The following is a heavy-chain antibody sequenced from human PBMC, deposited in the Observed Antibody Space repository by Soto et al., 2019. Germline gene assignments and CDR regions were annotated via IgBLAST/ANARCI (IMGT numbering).Heavy chain of an antibody. Sequence: QVQLVQSGAEVKKPGASVKVSCKASGYTFTSYYMHWVRQAPGQGLEWMGIINPSGGSTSYAQKFQGRVTMTRDTSTSTVYMELSSLRSEDTAVYYCARGGGIAVARGWFDPWGQGTLVTVSS. CDR2: INPSGGST. V-gene: IGHV1-46*03. J-gene: IGHJ5*02. CDR3: ARGGGIAVARGWFDP. CDR1: GYTFTSYY. D-gene: IGHD6-19*01.